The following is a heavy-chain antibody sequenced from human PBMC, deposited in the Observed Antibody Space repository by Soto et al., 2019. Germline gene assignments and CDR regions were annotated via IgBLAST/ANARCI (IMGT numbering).Heavy chain of an antibody. V-gene: IGHV1-69*04. Sequence: ASVKGSCKASGGTFSSYTMSWVRQAPGQGLEWMGRIIPILGIANYAQKFQGRVTIIADKSTKTAYMELSSLRCEDTAVYYCAGDRQRSSLAFDTGFDPWGQGTLVTVSS. CDR1: GGTFSSYT. J-gene: IGHJ5*02. CDR2: IIPILGIA. CDR3: AGDRQRSSLAFDTGFDP. D-gene: IGHD6-13*01.